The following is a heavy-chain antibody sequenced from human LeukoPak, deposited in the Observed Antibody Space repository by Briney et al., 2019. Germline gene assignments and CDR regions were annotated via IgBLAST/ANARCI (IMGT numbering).Heavy chain of an antibody. CDR2: INSDGSTT. CDR3: ARETAGFDY. V-gene: IGHV3-74*01. J-gene: IGHJ4*02. CDR1: GFTFSRYW. Sequence: GGSLRLSCAASGFTFSRYWMHWVRQAPGKGLVWVSRINSDGSTTTYADSVKGRFTISRDNAKNTLYLQMNSLRAEDTAVYYCARETAGFDYWGQGTLVTVSS.